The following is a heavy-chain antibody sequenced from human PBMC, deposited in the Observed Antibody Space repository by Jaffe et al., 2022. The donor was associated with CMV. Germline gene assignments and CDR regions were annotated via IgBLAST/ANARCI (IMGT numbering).Heavy chain of an antibody. CDR1: GYNFTSYW. D-gene: IGHD3-22*01. CDR3: ARLGTSITMIVVASDDAFDI. Sequence: EVQLVQSGAEVKKPGESLKISCKGSGYNFTSYWISWVRQMPGKGLEWMGRIDPSDSYTNYSPSFQGHVTISADKSISTAYLQWSSLRASDTAMYYCARLGTSITMIVVASDDAFDIWGQGTMVTVSS. V-gene: IGHV5-10-1*03. CDR2: IDPSDSYT. J-gene: IGHJ3*02.